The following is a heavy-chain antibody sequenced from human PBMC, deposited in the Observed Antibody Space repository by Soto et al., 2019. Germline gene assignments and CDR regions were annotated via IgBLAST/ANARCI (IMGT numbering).Heavy chain of an antibody. CDR3: AKRGGSSSPRWYFDN. CDR2: ISGSGGST. J-gene: IGHJ4*02. D-gene: IGHD6-6*01. V-gene: IGHV3-23*01. Sequence: EVQLLESGGGLVQPWGSLRLSCAASGFTFSTYAMSWVRQAPGMGLEWVSAISGSGGSTYYADSVKGRFNMSRDKSKNTRDLQMSSLIAEDTAVYYCAKRGGSSSPRWYFDNWGQGTLITVSS. CDR1: GFTFSTYA.